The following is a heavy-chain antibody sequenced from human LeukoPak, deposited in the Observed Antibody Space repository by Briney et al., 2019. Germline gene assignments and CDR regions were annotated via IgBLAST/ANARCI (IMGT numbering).Heavy chain of an antibody. Sequence: GSSVKVSCKASGGTFSSYAISWVQQAPGHGLEWMGRIIPILGIANYAQKFQGRVTITADKSTSTAYMELSSLRSDDTAVYYCASEYYDYVWGSYPAAALDYWGQGTLVTVSS. CDR2: IIPILGIA. CDR1: GGTFSSYA. CDR3: ASEYYDYVWGSYPAAALDY. D-gene: IGHD3-16*02. J-gene: IGHJ4*02. V-gene: IGHV1-69*04.